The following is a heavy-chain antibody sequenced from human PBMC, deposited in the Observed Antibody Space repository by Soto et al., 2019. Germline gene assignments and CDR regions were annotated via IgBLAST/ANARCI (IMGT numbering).Heavy chain of an antibody. J-gene: IGHJ6*02. V-gene: IGHV3-7*01. CDR1: GFTFSSYW. Sequence: ESGGGLVQPGGSLRLSCAASGFTFSSYWMSWVRQAPGNGLECVANIKQDGSEKYYVDSVKGRFTISRDNAKNSLYLQMNSLRAEGTAVYYCAREPKGYGMDVWGQGTTVTVSS. CDR2: IKQDGSEK. CDR3: AREPKGYGMDV.